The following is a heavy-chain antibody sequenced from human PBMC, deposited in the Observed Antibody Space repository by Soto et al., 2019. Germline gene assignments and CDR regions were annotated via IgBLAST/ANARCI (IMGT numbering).Heavy chain of an antibody. CDR2: ISSSSSYI. D-gene: IGHD2-2*01. CDR1: GFTFSSYS. V-gene: IGHV3-21*01. J-gene: IGHJ6*02. CDR3: NSGYCSSTSCPGPYGMDV. Sequence: GGSLRLSCAASGFTFSSYSMNWVRQAPGKGLEWVSSISSSSSYIYYADSVKGRFTISRDNAKNSLYLQMNSLRAEDTAVYYCNSGYCSSTSCPGPYGMDVWGQGTTVTVSS.